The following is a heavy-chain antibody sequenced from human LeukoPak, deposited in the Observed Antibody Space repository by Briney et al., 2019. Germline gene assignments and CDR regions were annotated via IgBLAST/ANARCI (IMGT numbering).Heavy chain of an antibody. V-gene: IGHV3-53*05. CDR1: GFPVSSNY. J-gene: IGHJ4*02. Sequence: PGGSLRLSCAASGFPVSSNYMSWVRQAPGKGLEWVSVIYSGGSTYYADSVKGRFTISRDNSKNTLYFQMNNLRAEDTAVYYCARETEQQPYFDYWGQGTLVTVSS. D-gene: IGHD6-13*01. CDR2: IYSGGST. CDR3: ARETEQQPYFDY.